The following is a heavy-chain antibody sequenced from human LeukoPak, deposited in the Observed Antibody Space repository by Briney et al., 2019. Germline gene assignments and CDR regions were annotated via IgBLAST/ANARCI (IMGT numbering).Heavy chain of an antibody. J-gene: IGHJ3*02. CDR3: ARGGAFYRGILTGPDAFDI. CDR1: GGSFSGYY. CDR2: INHSGST. Sequence: SETLSLTCAVYGGSFSGYYWSWIRQPPGKGLEWIGEINHSGSTNYNPSLKSRVTISVDTSKNQFSPKLSSVTAADTAVYYCARGGAFYRGILTGPDAFDIWGQGTMVTVSS. D-gene: IGHD3-9*01. V-gene: IGHV4-34*01.